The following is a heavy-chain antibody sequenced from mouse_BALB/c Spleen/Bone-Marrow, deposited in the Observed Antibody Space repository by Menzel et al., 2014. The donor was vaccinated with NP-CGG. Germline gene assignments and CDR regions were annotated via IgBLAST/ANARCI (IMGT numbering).Heavy chain of an antibody. J-gene: IGHJ2*01. CDR3: TRLSLLRGYFDY. V-gene: IGHV1S81*02. CDR1: GYTFISHY. D-gene: IGHD1-2*01. Sequence: QVQLQQPGAELVKPGTSVKLSCKASGYTFISHYIYWVKQRPGQGLKWIGEINPNNGGTNFNEKFKSKATLTVDKSSSTAYMQLSSLTSEDSAVYYCTRLSLLRGYFDYWGQGTTLTVSS. CDR2: INPNNGGT.